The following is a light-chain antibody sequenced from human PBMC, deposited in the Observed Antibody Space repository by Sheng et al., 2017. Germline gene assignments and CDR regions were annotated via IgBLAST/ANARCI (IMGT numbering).Light chain of an antibody. V-gene: IGKV3-15*01. CDR3: QQYNNWPRT. CDR1: QNINNN. J-gene: IGKJ5*01. Sequence: EIVMTQSPATLSVSPGERATLSCRASQNINNNLAWYQQRPGQPPSLLVYGASTRATGIPARFSGSGSETEFTLSISSLQSGDVAVYYCQQYNNWPRTFGQGRRLRLN. CDR2: GAS.